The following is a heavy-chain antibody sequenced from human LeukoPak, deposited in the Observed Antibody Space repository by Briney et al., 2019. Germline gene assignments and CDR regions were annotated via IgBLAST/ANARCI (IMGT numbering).Heavy chain of an antibody. CDR1: GFTFSEYY. CDR2: ISSSSSYI. D-gene: IGHD4-17*01. V-gene: IGHV3-11*06. J-gene: IGHJ6*02. Sequence: GGSLRLSCAASGFTFSEYYMSWIRQAPGKRLEWVSYISSSSSYINYADSVKGRFTISRDNAKNSLYLQMNSLRAEDTAVYYCARASSVTSYYFYGADVWGQGTTVTVSS. CDR3: ARASSVTSYYFYGADV.